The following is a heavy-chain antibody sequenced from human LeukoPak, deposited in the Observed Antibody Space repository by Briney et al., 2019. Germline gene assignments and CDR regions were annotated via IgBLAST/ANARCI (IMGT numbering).Heavy chain of an antibody. J-gene: IGHJ4*02. D-gene: IGHD2-15*01. Sequence: GASVKVSCKASGYTFTRYYVHWVRQAPGQGLEWMGAINPSGGSASYAQKFQGRVTMTTDTSTSTVYMEVSSLRSEDTAVFYCALLLQGYWGQGTLVTVSS. CDR2: INPSGGSA. V-gene: IGHV1-46*01. CDR1: GYTFTRYY. CDR3: ALLLQGY.